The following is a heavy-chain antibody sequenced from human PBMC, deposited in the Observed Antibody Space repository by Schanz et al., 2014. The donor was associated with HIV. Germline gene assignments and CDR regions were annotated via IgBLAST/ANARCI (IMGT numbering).Heavy chain of an antibody. CDR2: IWHDGSNK. CDR1: GFIFSDYG. J-gene: IGHJ3*01. V-gene: IGHV3-33*08. Sequence: QVQLVESGGGVVQPGRSLKVSCVVSGFIFSDYGIHWVRQAPGKGLEWVADIWHDGSNKNYADSVKGRFTISRDNSRNTVYLQMYSLRAADTAVYYCARDFSQGRDSSGPYDAFDLWGQGTMVTVSA. CDR3: ARDFSQGRDSSGPYDAFDL. D-gene: IGHD3-22*01.